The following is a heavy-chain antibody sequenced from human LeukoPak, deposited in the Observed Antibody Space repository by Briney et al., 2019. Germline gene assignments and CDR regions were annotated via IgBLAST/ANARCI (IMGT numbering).Heavy chain of an antibody. V-gene: IGHV3-30-3*01. CDR2: ISYDGSNK. D-gene: IGHD3-22*01. J-gene: IGHJ4*02. CDR3: ARGFVGYYDSSGCYCMWY. Sequence: GGSLRLSCAASGFTFSTYNMHWVRQAPGKGLEWVAVISYDGSNKYYADSVKGRFTISRDNSKNTLYLQMNSLRAEDTAVYYCARGFVGYYDSSGCYCMWYWGQGTLVTVSS. CDR1: GFTFSTYN.